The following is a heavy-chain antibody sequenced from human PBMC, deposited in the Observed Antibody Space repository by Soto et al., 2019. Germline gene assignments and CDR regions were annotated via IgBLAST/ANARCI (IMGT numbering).Heavy chain of an antibody. D-gene: IGHD2-21*02. V-gene: IGHV4-59*08. CDR1: GGSISTYS. Sequence: SETLSLTCTVSGGSISTYSWNWIRQPPGKGLEWIGYIYYSGTTFYNPSLKSRVTMSVDTSKNQFSLKLSSVTAADTGVYYCARRVTQAAVTAGNDNWFDPWGQGTLVTVSS. CDR2: IYYSGTT. J-gene: IGHJ5*02. CDR3: ARRVTQAAVTAGNDNWFDP.